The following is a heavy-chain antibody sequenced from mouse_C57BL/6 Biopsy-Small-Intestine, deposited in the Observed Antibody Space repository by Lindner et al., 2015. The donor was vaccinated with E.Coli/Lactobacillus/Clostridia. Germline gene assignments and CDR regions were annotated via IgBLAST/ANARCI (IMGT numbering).Heavy chain of an antibody. CDR3: ARDDFDSSGAMFQR. CDR1: GYTCTNCY. Sequence: SVKVSCKASGYTCTNCYFHWVRQAPGQGLECMGWINPNNGDTSYPQKFQGRVTMTRDTSTSTAYMELSSLTSDDTAVYYCARDDFDSSGAMFQRWGQGTLVTVS. V-gene: IGHV1-53*01. J-gene: IGHJ3*01. D-gene: IGHD1-1*01. CDR2: INPNNGDT.